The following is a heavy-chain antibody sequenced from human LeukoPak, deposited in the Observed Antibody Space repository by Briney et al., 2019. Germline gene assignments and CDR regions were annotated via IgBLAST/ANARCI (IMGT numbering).Heavy chain of an antibody. CDR2: ISSSGSTI. CDR1: GFTFSDYY. CDR3: ARTETWQPSPDY. D-gene: IGHD6-13*01. V-gene: IGHV3-11*04. J-gene: IGHJ4*02. Sequence: GGSLRLSCAASGFTFSDYYMSWIRQAPGKGLEWVSYISSSGSTIYYADSVKGRFTISRDNAKSSLYLQMNSLRAEDTAVYYCARTETWQPSPDYWGQGTLVTVSS.